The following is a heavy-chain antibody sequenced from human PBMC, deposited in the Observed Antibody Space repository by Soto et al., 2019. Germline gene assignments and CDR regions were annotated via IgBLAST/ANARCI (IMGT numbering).Heavy chain of an antibody. CDR1: GFTFSSYA. Sequence: GGSLRLSCAASGFTFSSYAMSWVRQAPGKGLEWVSAISGSGGSTYYADSVKGRFTISRDNSKNTLYLQMNSLRAEDTAGYYCAKDGEDIVVVVAATGYLDYWGQGTLVTVSS. CDR3: AKDGEDIVVVVAATGYLDY. J-gene: IGHJ4*02. V-gene: IGHV3-23*01. D-gene: IGHD2-15*01. CDR2: ISGSGGST.